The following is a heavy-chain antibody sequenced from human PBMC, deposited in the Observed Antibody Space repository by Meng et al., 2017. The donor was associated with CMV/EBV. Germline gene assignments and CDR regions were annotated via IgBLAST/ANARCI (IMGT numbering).Heavy chain of an antibody. J-gene: IGHJ4*02. Sequence: GGSLRLSCAASGFTFSSYAMHWVRQAPGKGLEWVAVISYDGSNKYYADSVKGRFTISRDNSKNTLYLQMNSLRAEDTAVYYCARGGGIWFGEGLIDYWGQGTLVTVSS. CDR2: ISYDGSNK. D-gene: IGHD3-10*01. V-gene: IGHV3-30*04. CDR1: GFTFSSYA. CDR3: ARGGGIWFGEGLIDY.